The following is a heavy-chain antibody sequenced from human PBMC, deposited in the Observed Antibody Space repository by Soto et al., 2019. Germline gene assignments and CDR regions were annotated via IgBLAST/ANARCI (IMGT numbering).Heavy chain of an antibody. V-gene: IGHV4-31*03. CDR3: ARENPDNNWFDP. Sequence: KPSETLSLTCTVSGGSISSGGYYWSWIRQHPGKGLEWIGYIYYSGSTYYNPSLKSRVTISVDTSKNQFSLKLSSVTAADTAVYYCARENPDNNWFDPWGQGTLVTVSS. J-gene: IGHJ5*02. CDR2: IYYSGST. CDR1: GGSISSGGYY.